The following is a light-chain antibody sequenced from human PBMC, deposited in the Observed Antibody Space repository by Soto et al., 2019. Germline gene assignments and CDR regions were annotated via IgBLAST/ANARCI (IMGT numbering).Light chain of an antibody. Sequence: QSALTQPASVSGSPGQSITISCAGTSNDIGGYNSVSWYQQHPGRAPQLVIYDVSYRPSGISDRFSGSKSGNTASLTVSGLRAEDEADYFCSSYANIGTRVFGGGTKVTVL. V-gene: IGLV2-14*03. CDR2: DVS. CDR3: SSYANIGTRV. J-gene: IGLJ3*02. CDR1: SNDIGGYNS.